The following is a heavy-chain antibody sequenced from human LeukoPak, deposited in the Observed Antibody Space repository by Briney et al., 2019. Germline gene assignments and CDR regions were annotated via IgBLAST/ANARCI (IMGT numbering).Heavy chain of an antibody. J-gene: IGHJ4*02. CDR2: ISSDGSIK. D-gene: IGHD3-3*01. CDR3: VKEYHSRGFGAYFDY. CDR1: KFTSSHYG. V-gene: IGHV3-30*18. Sequence: PGGSLRLSCTASKFTSSHYGMQWVRQAPGKGLEWVAVISSDGSIKVYADSVKGRFTLSRDNSINTVDLQMNSLRAEDTAVYYCVKEYHSRGFGAYFDYWGQGTLVTVSP.